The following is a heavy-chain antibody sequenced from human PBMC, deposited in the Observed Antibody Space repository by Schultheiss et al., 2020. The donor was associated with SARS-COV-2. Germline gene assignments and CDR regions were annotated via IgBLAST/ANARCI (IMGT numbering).Heavy chain of an antibody. D-gene: IGHD5-18*01. CDR3: ARERWERGYSYVDY. CDR1: GGSFSGYY. CDR2: INHSGST. J-gene: IGHJ4*02. V-gene: IGHV4-34*01. Sequence: SETLSLTCAVYGGSFSGYYWSWIRQPPGKGLEWIGEINHSGSTNYNPSLKSRVTISVDTSKNQFSLKLSSVTAADTAVYYCARERWERGYSYVDYWGQGTLVTVSS.